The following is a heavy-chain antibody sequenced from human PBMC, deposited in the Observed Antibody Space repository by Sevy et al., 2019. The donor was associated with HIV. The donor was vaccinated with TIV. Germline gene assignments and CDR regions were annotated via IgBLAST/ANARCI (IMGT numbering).Heavy chain of an antibody. D-gene: IGHD4-17*01. CDR2: ISNNGTTI. J-gene: IGHJ4*02. Sequence: GGSLRLSCAASGFSFSSYEMNWVRQAPGKGLEWVSYISNNGTTISYSDSVRGRFTISRDNARNLLYLQMNSLRAEDTAVYFCARDLPPSATTVPHFDCWGQGTLVTVSS. CDR1: GFSFSSYE. V-gene: IGHV3-48*03. CDR3: ARDLPPSATTVPHFDC.